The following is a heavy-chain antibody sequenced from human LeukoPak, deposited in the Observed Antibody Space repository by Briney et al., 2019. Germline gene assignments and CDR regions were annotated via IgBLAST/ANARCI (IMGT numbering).Heavy chain of an antibody. V-gene: IGHV3-23*01. CDR1: GFTFSTYA. Sequence: GGSLRLSCAASGFTFSTYAMSWVRQAPGKGLEWVSAIGDTTYYADSVKGRFTISRDNSKNTLYLQMNNLRAQDAAIYYCAKAYAFVGANYFDYWGQGTLVTVSS. D-gene: IGHD1-26*01. CDR2: IGDTT. CDR3: AKAYAFVGANYFDY. J-gene: IGHJ4*02.